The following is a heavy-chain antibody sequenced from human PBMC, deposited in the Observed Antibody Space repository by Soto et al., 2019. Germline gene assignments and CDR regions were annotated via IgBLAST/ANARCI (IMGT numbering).Heavy chain of an antibody. V-gene: IGHV4-59*01. Sequence: PSETLSLTCIVSGSSISPYYWTWIRQPPGKGLEWIGNVYYSGSTNYNPSLKSRVTMSVDRSRNQFSLRLTSVTAADTAVYFCSRVGGYYGDYPNFDYWGPGSRVTVSS. CDR2: VYYSGST. D-gene: IGHD4-17*01. CDR3: SRVGGYYGDYPNFDY. CDR1: GSSISPYY. J-gene: IGHJ4*02.